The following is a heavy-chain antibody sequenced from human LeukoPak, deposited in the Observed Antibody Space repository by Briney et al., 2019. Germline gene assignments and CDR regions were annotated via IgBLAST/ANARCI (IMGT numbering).Heavy chain of an antibody. J-gene: IGHJ6*03. V-gene: IGHV3-7*01. CDR2: IKQDGSEK. D-gene: IGHD6-19*01. CDR1: GFTFSSYW. Sequence: GSLRLSCAASGFTFSSYWMSWVRQAPGKGLEWVANIKQDGSEKYYVDSVKGRFTISRDNAKNSLYLQMNSLRAEDTAVYYCARSNSSGWYTMSRAYYYYYMDVWGKGTTVTVSS. CDR3: ARSNSSGWYTMSRAYYYYYMDV.